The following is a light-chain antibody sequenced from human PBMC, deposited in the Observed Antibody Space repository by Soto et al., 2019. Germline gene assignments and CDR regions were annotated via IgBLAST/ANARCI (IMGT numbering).Light chain of an antibody. CDR1: QSISTY. CDR2: TAS. J-gene: IGKJ3*01. CDR3: QQSYNIPLT. V-gene: IGKV1-39*01. Sequence: DIQMPQSPSSLSASVGDRVTISCRASQSISTYLNWYQQTPGKAPKLLIHTASILQSGVPSRFSGSASGTDFTLTITNVQPEDFAIYYCQQSYNIPLTFGPGTKVDIQ.